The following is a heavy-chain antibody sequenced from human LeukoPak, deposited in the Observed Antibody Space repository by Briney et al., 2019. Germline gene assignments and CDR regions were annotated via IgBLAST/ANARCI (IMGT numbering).Heavy chain of an antibody. CDR1: GYKFTYYG. D-gene: IGHD1-14*01. Sequence: ASVKVSCKTSGYKFTYYGVSWVQQASGQGLEWMGWINAYNGDRNYAPTLQGRLTLTTDTFTSTAYMELRTLRSDDTAVYYCARDITQTRDYWGQGTQVTVSS. J-gene: IGHJ4*02. CDR3: ARDITQTRDY. CDR2: INAYNGDR. V-gene: IGHV1-18*01.